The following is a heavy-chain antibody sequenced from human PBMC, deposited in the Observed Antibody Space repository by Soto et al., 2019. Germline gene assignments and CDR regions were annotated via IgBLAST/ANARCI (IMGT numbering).Heavy chain of an antibody. Sequence: PXGFLRLSCEASGFTFNIHCMTWVRQAPGKGLEWVASIKHDGSEEYYVDSVKGRFTMYRDNARNSLYLQLSSLRAEDAALYYCARDSRGANFDYWGQGALVTVSS. CDR1: GFTFNIHC. J-gene: IGHJ4*02. D-gene: IGHD2-15*01. CDR3: ARDSRGANFDY. V-gene: IGHV3-7*01. CDR2: IKHDGSEE.